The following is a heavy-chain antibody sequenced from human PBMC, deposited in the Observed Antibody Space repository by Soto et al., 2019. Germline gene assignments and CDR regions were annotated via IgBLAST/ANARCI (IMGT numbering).Heavy chain of an antibody. Sequence: QVQLVESGGGVVQPGRSLRLSCAASGFTFSSYGMHWVRQAPGKGLEWVAVISYDGSNKYYADSVKGRFTISRDNSKNTLYLQMSGLRAEDTAVYYCAKFRAAGRRNYGMDVWGQGTTVTVSS. CDR1: GFTFSSYG. CDR2: ISYDGSNK. CDR3: AKFRAAGRRNYGMDV. D-gene: IGHD6-13*01. V-gene: IGHV3-30*18. J-gene: IGHJ6*02.